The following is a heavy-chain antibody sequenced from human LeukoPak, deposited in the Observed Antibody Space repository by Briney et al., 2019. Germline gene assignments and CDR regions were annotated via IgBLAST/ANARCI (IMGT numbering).Heavy chain of an antibody. D-gene: IGHD3-3*01. CDR1: GFTFSSYW. Sequence: GGSLRLSCAASGFTFSSYWMSWVRQAPGKGLEWVANIRQDGSEKYYVDSVKFRFAMFNDNAKNSLYLQMNSLRGEDTAVYYCARVEHYDFWSGYYRVSSWFDPWGQGTLVTVSS. V-gene: IGHV3-7*01. J-gene: IGHJ5*02. CDR3: ARVEHYDFWSGYYRVSSWFDP. CDR2: IRQDGSEK.